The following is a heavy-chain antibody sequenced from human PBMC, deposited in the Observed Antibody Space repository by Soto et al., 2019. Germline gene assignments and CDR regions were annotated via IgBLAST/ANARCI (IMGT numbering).Heavy chain of an antibody. CDR1: GFTFSSYG. J-gene: IGHJ3*02. CDR3: ARGAVDTDAFDI. V-gene: IGHV3-33*01. CDR2: IWYAGSNK. D-gene: IGHD5-18*01. Sequence: QVQLVESGGGVVQPGRALRLSCAASGFTFSSYGMHWVRQAPGKGLEWVAVIWYAGSNKYYADSVKGRFTIARDNSKNTLYLQMNSLRAEDTAVYYCARGAVDTDAFDIWGQGTMVTVSS.